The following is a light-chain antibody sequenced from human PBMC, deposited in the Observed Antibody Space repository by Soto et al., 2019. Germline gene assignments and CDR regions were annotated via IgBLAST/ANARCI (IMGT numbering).Light chain of an antibody. J-gene: IGLJ1*01. CDR2: EVS. Sequence: QSVLTRPASVSGSPGQSITISCTGTSSDVGAYNYVSWYQHHPGKAPKFMIYEVSNRPSGVSNRFSGSKSGNTASLTISGLQAEDEADYYCSSYTSSSTLLYVFGTGTKVTVL. V-gene: IGLV2-14*01. CDR1: SSDVGAYNY. CDR3: SSYTSSSTLLYV.